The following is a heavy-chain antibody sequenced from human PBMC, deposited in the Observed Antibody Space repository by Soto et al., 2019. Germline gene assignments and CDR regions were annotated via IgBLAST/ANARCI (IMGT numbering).Heavy chain of an antibody. Sequence: QVQLQESGPGLVKPSQTLSLTCTVSGGSISSGGYYWSWIRQHPGKGLEWIGYIYYSGSTYYNPSLKSRVTISVDTSKNQFSLKLSSVTAADTAVYYCARDFGAIAAAGTNAFDIWGQGTMVTGSS. D-gene: IGHD6-13*01. V-gene: IGHV4-31*03. J-gene: IGHJ3*02. CDR2: IYYSGST. CDR1: GGSISSGGYY. CDR3: ARDFGAIAAAGTNAFDI.